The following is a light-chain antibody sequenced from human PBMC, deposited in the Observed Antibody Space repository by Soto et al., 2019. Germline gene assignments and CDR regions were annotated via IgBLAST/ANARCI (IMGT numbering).Light chain of an antibody. V-gene: IGKV3-20*01. CDR3: QQYGSSPLT. CDR2: GAS. J-gene: IGKJ4*01. Sequence: EIVLTQSPGTLSLSPGERATLSCRASQSVTASYLAWYHQKPGQAPRLLIYGASSRAHGIPDRFSGSGSGTDFTLIINRVEPEDFAVYCCQQYGSSPLTFGGGTKVEIK. CDR1: QSVTASY.